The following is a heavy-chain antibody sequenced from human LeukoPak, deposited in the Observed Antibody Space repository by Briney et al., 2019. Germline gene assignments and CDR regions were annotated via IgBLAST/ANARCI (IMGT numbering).Heavy chain of an antibody. CDR1: GFTFSGSA. Sequence: QSGGYLRLSCAASGFTFSGSAMHWVRQASGKGLEWVGRIRSKANSYATAYAASVKGRFTISRDDSKNTAYLQMNSLKTEDTAVYYCTRLEYDILTGHSTCPDWGQGTVVTVSS. D-gene: IGHD3-9*01. V-gene: IGHV3-73*01. CDR3: TRLEYDILTGHSTCPD. CDR2: IRSKANSYAT. J-gene: IGHJ4*02.